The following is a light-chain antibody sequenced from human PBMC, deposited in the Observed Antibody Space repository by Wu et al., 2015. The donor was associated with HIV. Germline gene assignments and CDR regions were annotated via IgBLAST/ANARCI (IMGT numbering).Light chain of an antibody. V-gene: IGKV3-20*01. J-gene: IGKJ3*01. Sequence: VMTQSPATLSVSLGERATLSCRASLSVNSNYLAWYQQKPGQAPRLLIYGASNRATGIPDRFSGSGSGTNFTLTISRLEPEDFAVYYCQQYGSSLFTFGPGTKVDIK. CDR3: QQYGSSLFT. CDR1: LSVNSNY. CDR2: GAS.